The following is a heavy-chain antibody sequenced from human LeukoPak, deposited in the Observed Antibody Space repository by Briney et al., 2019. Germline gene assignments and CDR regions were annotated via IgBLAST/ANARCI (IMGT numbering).Heavy chain of an antibody. D-gene: IGHD3-16*01. CDR2: IYSGDNT. J-gene: IGHJ4*02. Sequence: GGPLRLSCAASGFTFSNAWMSWVRQAPGKGLEWVSVIYSGDNTYYVESVKGRFTISKDNSKNTLFLQMNRLRAEDTAVCYCAGRRVLDASFDYWGQGTLVTVSS. V-gene: IGHV3-66*02. CDR3: AGRRVLDASFDY. CDR1: GFTFSNAW.